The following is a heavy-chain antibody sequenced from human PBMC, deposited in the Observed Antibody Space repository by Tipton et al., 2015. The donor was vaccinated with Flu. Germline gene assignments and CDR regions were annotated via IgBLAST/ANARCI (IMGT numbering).Heavy chain of an antibody. J-gene: IGHJ5*02. CDR1: GGSISSYY. CDR2: LYTSGNT. CDR3: AGARTENFTAANWFDP. Sequence: TLSLTCTVSGGSISSYYWSWIRQPGGKGLEWIGRLYTSGNTNYNPSLKSRVTMSVDTSKSQFSLKLRSVTAAETAGYYSAGARTENFTAANWFDPWGRGTPVAVSP. V-gene: IGHV4-4*07. D-gene: IGHD3/OR15-3a*01.